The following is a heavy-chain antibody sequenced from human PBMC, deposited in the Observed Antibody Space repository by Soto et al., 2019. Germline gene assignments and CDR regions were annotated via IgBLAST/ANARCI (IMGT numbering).Heavy chain of an antibody. CDR2: ISYDGSNK. V-gene: IGHV3-30-3*01. Sequence: PGGSLRLSCAASGLTFSSYAMHWVRQAPGKGLEWVAVISYDGSNKYYADSVKGRFTISRDNSKNTLYLQMNSLRAEDTAVYYCARDPKYYDFWSGYPDYWGQGTLVTVSS. J-gene: IGHJ4*02. D-gene: IGHD3-3*01. CDR3: ARDPKYYDFWSGYPDY. CDR1: GLTFSSYA.